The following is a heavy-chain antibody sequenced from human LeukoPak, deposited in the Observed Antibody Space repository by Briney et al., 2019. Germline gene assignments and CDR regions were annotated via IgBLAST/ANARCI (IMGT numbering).Heavy chain of an antibody. V-gene: IGHV1-18*01. D-gene: IGHD3-10*01. CDR2: ISAYNGNT. Sequence: GASVKVSCKASGYTFTSYGISWVRQAPGQGLEWMGWISAYNGNTNYEKQLQGRVTMTTDTSTSTAYMELRSLRSDDTAVYYCARDRGWSDYGSVSYYNPYYYYYGMDVWGQGTTVTVSS. CDR3: ARDRGWSDYGSVSYYNPYYYYYGMDV. CDR1: GYTFTSYG. J-gene: IGHJ6*02.